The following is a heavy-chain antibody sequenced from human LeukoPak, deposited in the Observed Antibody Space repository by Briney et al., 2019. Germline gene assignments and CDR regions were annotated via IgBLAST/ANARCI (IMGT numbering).Heavy chain of an antibody. CDR1: GYTFTNYH. J-gene: IGHJ4*02. CDR3: TRAPTGMTMMTDY. D-gene: IGHD3-22*01. V-gene: IGHV1-18*01. CDR2: VSTNDGNT. Sequence: GASVKVSCKASGYTFTNYHIAWVRQAPGQGLEWMGWVSTNDGNTVYAQRLQGRVTMTTDTSTSVAYMELRSLTSDDTAVYYCTRAPTGMTMMTDYWGQGTLVTVSS.